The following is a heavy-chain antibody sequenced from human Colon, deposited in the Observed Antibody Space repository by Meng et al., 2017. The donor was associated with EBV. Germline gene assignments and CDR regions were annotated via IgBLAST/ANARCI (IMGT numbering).Heavy chain of an antibody. V-gene: IGHV4-4*03. CDR1: GPSLSSNNW. CDR2: LYHGGNT. J-gene: IGHJ4*02. CDR3: ARGNAYNAPSFDY. Sequence: HLQDAGPARGAPPGRLALTRAVPGPSLSSNNWWSWVRQPPGKGLEWIGELYHGGNTNYNPSLKSRVTISVDRSNDQFSLSLSPVTAADTAVYYCARGNAYNAPSFDYWGQGTLVTVSS. D-gene: IGHD5-24*01.